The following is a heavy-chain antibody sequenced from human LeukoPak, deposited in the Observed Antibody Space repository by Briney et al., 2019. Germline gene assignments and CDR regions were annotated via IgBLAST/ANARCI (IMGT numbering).Heavy chain of an antibody. Sequence: GGSLRLSCAASGFTFSSYEMNWVRQAPGKGLEWVSYISSSGSTIYYADSVKGRFTISRDNAKNSLYLQMNSLRAEDTAVYYCAGQSLAVAGTLDAFDIWGQGTMVTVSS. CDR3: AGQSLAVAGTLDAFDI. D-gene: IGHD6-19*01. CDR1: GFTFSSYE. J-gene: IGHJ3*02. CDR2: ISSSGSTI. V-gene: IGHV3-48*03.